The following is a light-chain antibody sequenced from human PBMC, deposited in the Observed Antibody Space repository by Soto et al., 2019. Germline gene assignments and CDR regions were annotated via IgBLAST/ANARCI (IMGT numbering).Light chain of an antibody. CDR3: QQAHTFPWT. J-gene: IGKJ1*01. Sequence: DIQLTQSPSSVSASVGDGVTITCRASQDISTRLAWYQQKPGTAPKLLIYAASTSGSGVPSRFSGSGSGTDFSLTVSSLQSEDFATYFCQQAHTFPWTFGQGTKVDIK. V-gene: IGKV1-12*01. CDR2: AAS. CDR1: QDISTR.